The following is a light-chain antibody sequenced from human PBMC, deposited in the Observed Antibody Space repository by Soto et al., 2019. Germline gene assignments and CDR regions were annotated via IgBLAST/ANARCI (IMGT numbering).Light chain of an antibody. V-gene: IGLV1-47*01. CDR2: RNS. CDR3: ATWDDRLSGVV. J-gene: IGLJ2*01. Sequence: QSVLTQSPSASGTPGQRGTISCSGINSNIGSNYVHWYQQFPGTAPKVLIYRNSQRPSGVPDRFSGSKSGISASLAISGLRSEDEADYFCATWDDRLSGVVFGGGTKLTVL. CDR1: NSNIGSNY.